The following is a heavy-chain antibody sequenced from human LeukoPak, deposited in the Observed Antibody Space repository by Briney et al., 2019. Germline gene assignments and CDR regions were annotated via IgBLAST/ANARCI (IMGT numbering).Heavy chain of an antibody. Sequence: SETLSLTSTVSGASITSYYWSWIRPPPGQAQEWSGYIYYSGSTNYNPSLKSRVTISVASSKNQFSVTLRSMTAAATAVYYCTSAVVTSIEYFQHWGQGTLGTVSS. V-gene: IGHV4-59*01. CDR3: TSAVVTSIEYFQH. CDR2: IYYSGST. D-gene: IGHD2-21*02. J-gene: IGHJ1*01. CDR1: GASITSYY.